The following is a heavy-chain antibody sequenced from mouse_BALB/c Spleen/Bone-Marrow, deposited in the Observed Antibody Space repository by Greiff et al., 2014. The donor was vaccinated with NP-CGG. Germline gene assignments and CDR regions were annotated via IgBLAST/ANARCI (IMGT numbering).Heavy chain of an antibody. D-gene: IGHD4-1*01. Sequence: VQLKESGPSLIKPSQTLSLTCSVTGDSITSGYWNWIRKFPGNELEYTGYISYTGNTYYNPSLKSRISIARDTSKNQYYLQLHSVTTEDTATYFCARSLGRFDYWGQGATLTVSS. CDR2: ISYTGNT. CDR3: ARSLGRFDY. J-gene: IGHJ2*01. V-gene: IGHV3-8*02. CDR1: GDSITSGY.